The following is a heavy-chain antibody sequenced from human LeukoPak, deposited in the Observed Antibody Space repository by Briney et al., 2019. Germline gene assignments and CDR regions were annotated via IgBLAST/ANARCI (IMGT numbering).Heavy chain of an antibody. J-gene: IGHJ4*02. CDR3: ARVSYGGDFDY. V-gene: IGHV4-38-2*02. CDR2: IYHSGST. Sequence: PSETLSLTCTVSGYSISSGYYWGWIRQPPGKGLEWIGSIYHSGSTYYNPSLKSRVTISVDTSKNQFSLKLSSVTAADTAVYYCARVSYGGDFDYWGQGTLVTVSS. CDR1: GYSISSGYY. D-gene: IGHD3-10*01.